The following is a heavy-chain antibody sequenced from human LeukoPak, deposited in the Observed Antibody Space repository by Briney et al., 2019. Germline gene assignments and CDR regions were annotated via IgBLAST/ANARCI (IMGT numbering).Heavy chain of an antibody. J-gene: IGHJ4*02. CDR2: IYYSGST. CDR1: GGSISNNY. D-gene: IGHD3-10*01. V-gene: IGHV4-59*01. Sequence: SATLSLTCTVSGGSISNNYWSWIRQPPGKGLEWIGYIYYSGSTNYNPSLKSRVTISVDTSKNQFSLKLSSVTAADTAVYYCARVSGRVEYWGQGTLVTVSS. CDR3: ARVSGRVEY.